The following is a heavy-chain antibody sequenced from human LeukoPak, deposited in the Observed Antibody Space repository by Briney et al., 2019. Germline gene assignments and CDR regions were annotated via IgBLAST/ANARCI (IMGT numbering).Heavy chain of an antibody. CDR3: ARTFDSSGYNDY. J-gene: IGHJ4*02. CDR1: GGSFSGYY. V-gene: IGHV4-34*01. Sequence: SETLSLTCAVYGGSFSGYYWSWIRQPPGKGLEWIGDINHSGSTNYNPSLKSRVTISVDTSKNQFSLKLSSVTAADTAVYYCARTFDSSGYNDYWGRGTLVTVSS. D-gene: IGHD3-22*01. CDR2: INHSGST.